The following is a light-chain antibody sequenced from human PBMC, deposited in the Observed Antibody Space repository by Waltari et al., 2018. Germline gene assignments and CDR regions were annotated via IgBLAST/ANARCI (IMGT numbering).Light chain of an antibody. Sequence: QSALTQPASVSGSPGQSITISCTGTGNNVGGYNLVSWYQQLPGKAPKLMIYEFNKRPSGVSSRFSGSKSCNTASLTISGLLAEDEADYYCCSSAVGTTWVFGGGTKLAVL. CDR3: CSSAVGTTWV. J-gene: IGLJ2*01. CDR2: EFN. CDR1: GNNVGGYNL. V-gene: IGLV2-23*02.